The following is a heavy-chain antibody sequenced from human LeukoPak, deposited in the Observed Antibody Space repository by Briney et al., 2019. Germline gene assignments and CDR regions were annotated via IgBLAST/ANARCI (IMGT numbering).Heavy chain of an antibody. CDR2: ISGSGGST. CDR1: GFTFSSYG. CDR3: AELGITMIGGV. Sequence: GGTLRLSCAASGFTFSSYGLSWVRQAPGKGLEWVSAISGSGGSTYYADSVKGRFTISRDNAKNSLYLQMNSLRAEDTAVYYCAELGITMIGGVWGKGTTVTISS. V-gene: IGHV3-23*01. J-gene: IGHJ6*04. D-gene: IGHD3-10*02.